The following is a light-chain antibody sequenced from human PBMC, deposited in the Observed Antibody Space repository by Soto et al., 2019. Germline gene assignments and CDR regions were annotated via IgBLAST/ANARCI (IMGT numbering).Light chain of an antibody. CDR2: DAS. J-gene: IGKJ1*01. CDR1: QSARSY. CDR3: QQRSNWPPT. Sequence: EIVLTQSPATLSLSPGERATLSCRASQSARSYLAWYQQKPGQAPRLLIYDASSRATGVPARFSGSGSATDFPLTLSSLEPEDFPVYYFQQRSNWPPTFGQGPKVELK. V-gene: IGKV3-11*01.